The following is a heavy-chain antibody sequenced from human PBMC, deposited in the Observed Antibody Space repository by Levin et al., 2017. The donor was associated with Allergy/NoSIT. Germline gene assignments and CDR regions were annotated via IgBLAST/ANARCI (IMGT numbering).Heavy chain of an antibody. Sequence: SETLSLTCDVSGVSLLSGNYYGGWIRQPPGKGREVIGTIHHTGTTYYSLSFQSRVNMSVDTSKNQFSLQLTSLSAADTAVYYCARGTDSWYPWFDPWGQGTLVTVSS. CDR2: IHHTGTT. CDR1: GVSLLSGNY. J-gene: IGHJ5*02. D-gene: IGHD6-13*01. CDR3: ARGTDSWYPWFDP. V-gene: IGHV4-38-2*01.